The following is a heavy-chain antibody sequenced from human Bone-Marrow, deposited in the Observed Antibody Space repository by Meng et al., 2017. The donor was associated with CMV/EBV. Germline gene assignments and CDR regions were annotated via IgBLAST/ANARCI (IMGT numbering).Heavy chain of an antibody. CDR3: ASPSGAAADPYYYYYGMDV. D-gene: IGHD6-13*01. CDR2: ISWNSGSR. CDR1: GFTFDDYA. Sequence: GGSLRLSCAASGFTFDDYAMHWVRQAPGKGLEWVSGISWNSGSRGYADSVKGRFTISRDNAKNSLYLQMNSLRAEDTALYYCASPSGAAADPYYYYYGMDVWGQGTTVTVSS. J-gene: IGHJ6*02. V-gene: IGHV3-9*01.